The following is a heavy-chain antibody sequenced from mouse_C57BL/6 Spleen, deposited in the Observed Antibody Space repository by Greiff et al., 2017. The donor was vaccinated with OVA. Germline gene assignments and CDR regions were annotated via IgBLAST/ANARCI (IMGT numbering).Heavy chain of an antibody. CDR3: ARSLYGSSYGYAMDY. CDR1: GFSLTSYG. V-gene: IGHV2-6*03. J-gene: IGHJ4*01. Sequence: VMLVESGPGLVAPSQSLSITCTVSGFSLTSYGVHWVRQPPGKGLEWLVVIWSDGSTTYNSALKSRLSISKDNSKSQVFLQMNSLQTDDTAMYYCARSLYGSSYGYAMDYWGQGTSVTVSS. CDR2: IWSDGST. D-gene: IGHD1-1*01.